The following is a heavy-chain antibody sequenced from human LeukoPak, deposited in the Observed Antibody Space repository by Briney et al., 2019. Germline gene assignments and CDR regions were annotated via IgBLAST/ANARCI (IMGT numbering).Heavy chain of an antibody. CDR3: ARGGPWDLPVGKFDY. D-gene: IGHD1-26*01. CDR1: GDSVSSNSAA. J-gene: IGHJ4*02. V-gene: IGHV6-1*01. Sequence: SQTLSLTFDISGDSVSSNSAAWNWIRQSPSRGLEWLGRTYYKSKWYKDYAGSVNSRITINPDTSKNQFSLQLNSVTPEDTAVYYCARGGPWDLPVGKFDYWGQGTLVTVSS. CDR2: TYYKSKWYK.